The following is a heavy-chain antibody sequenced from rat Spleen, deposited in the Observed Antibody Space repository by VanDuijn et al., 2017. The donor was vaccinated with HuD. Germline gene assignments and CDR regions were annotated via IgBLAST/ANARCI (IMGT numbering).Heavy chain of an antibody. CDR3: ARGAAIDY. V-gene: IGHV5-29*01. CDR2: ITNAAGKV. Sequence: EVQLVESGGDLVQPGRSLKLSCAASGFTFSNYGMAWVRQAPTKGLEWVASITNAAGKVYYPDSVKGRFTISRDNAKSTLYLQMDSLRSEDTATYYCARGAAIDYWGQGVMVKVSS. D-gene: IGHD1-2*01. CDR1: GFTFSNYG. J-gene: IGHJ2*01.